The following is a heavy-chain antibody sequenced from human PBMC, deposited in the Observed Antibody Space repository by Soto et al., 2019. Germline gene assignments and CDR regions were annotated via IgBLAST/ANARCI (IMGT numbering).Heavy chain of an antibody. Sequence: EVQLLESGGGLVQPGGSLTLSCAASGFTFTNYDMRWVRQPPGKGLEWVSVIRSRGGSTNYAGSVKGRFTASRDNSKNTLYLQMNSLRAEDTAVYYCAKVFCSGGSCPTYYSYMDVWGKGTTVTVSS. V-gene: IGHV3-23*01. CDR3: AKVFCSGGSCPTYYSYMDV. D-gene: IGHD2-15*01. CDR2: IRSRGGST. J-gene: IGHJ6*03. CDR1: GFTFTNYD.